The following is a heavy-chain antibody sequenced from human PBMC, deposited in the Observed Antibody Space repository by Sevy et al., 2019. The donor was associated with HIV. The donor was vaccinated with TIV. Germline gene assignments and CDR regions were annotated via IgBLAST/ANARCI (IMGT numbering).Heavy chain of an antibody. CDR3: ARSTSSSPKHYYDSGGSQCYFDY. CDR1: GFTFSSYG. J-gene: IGHJ4*02. D-gene: IGHD3-22*01. Sequence: GGSLRLSCAASGFTFSSYGMHWVRQAPGKGLEWVAVISNDGSNKYYADSVKGRFTIARDNSKNTLYLQMNSLRAEDTAVFYCARSTSSSPKHYYDSGGSQCYFDYWGQGTLVTVSS. V-gene: IGHV3-30*03. CDR2: ISNDGSNK.